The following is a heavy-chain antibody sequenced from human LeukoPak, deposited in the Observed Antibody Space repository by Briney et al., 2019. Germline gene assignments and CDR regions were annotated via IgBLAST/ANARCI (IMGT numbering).Heavy chain of an antibody. Sequence: PGRSLRLSCAAAGFSFNEYAMHWVRQAPGKGLEWVAVIWRDGSNIYYADSVKGRFTVSRDNPKNTLNLQMDSLRVEDTAVYYCARHGSGRKYFDPLDYWGQGTLVTVSS. J-gene: IGHJ4*02. CDR3: ARHGSGRKYFDPLDY. D-gene: IGHD1-26*01. CDR2: IWRDGSNI. CDR1: GFSFNEYA. V-gene: IGHV3-33*08.